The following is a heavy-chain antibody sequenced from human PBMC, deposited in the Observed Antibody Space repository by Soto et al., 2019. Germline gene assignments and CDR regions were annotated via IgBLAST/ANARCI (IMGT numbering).Heavy chain of an antibody. CDR2: INSDGSST. V-gene: IGHV3-74*01. CDR3: AREGTTSIYYYGMDV. D-gene: IGHD1-7*01. CDR1: GFTFSSYW. Sequence: EVQLVESGGGLVQPGGSLRLSCAASGFTFSSYWMHWVRQAPGKGLVWVSRINSDGSSTSYADSVKGRFTISRDNAQNTLYLQMNSLRAEDTAVYYCAREGTTSIYYYGMDVWGQGTTVTVSS. J-gene: IGHJ6*02.